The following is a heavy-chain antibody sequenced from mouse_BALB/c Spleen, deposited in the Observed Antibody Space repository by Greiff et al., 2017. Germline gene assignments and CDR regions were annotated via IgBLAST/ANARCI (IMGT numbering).Heavy chain of an antibody. Sequence: DVQLQESGPGLVKPSQSLSLTCSVTGYSITSGYYWNWIRQFPGNKLEWMGYISYDGSNNYNPSLKNRISITRDTSKNQFFLKLNSVTTEDTATYYCARVRGFYDSYWYFDVWGAGTTVTVSS. J-gene: IGHJ1*01. V-gene: IGHV3-6*02. CDR1: GYSITSGYY. D-gene: IGHD2-4*01. CDR3: ARVRGFYDSYWYFDV. CDR2: ISYDGSN.